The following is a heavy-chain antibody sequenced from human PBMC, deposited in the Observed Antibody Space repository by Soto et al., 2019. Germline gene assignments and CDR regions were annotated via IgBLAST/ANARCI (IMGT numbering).Heavy chain of an antibody. CDR3: ARGSHDSTWS. V-gene: IGHV6-1*01. CDR2: TYYRSKWYN. J-gene: IGHJ5*02. Sequence: SQTLSLTCAISGDSVSSNSAAWSWIRQSPSRGLEWLGRTYYRSKWYNDYAVSVNSRITINPDTSKNQFSLQLASVTPEDTAVYFCARGSHDSTWSWGQGTLVNVSS. D-gene: IGHD2-2*01. CDR1: GDSVSSNSAA.